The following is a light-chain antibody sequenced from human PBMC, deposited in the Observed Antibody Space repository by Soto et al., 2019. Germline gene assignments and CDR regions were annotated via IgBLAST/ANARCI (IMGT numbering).Light chain of an antibody. Sequence: DIQMTQSPSTLSASVGDRVTITCRASQSISSWLAWYQQKPGKAPKLLIYKASSLESGVPSRFSGGGSGTEFTLTISSLQPDDFATYYCQQYSSYSRTFGQGTKVKIK. J-gene: IGKJ1*01. V-gene: IGKV1-5*03. CDR1: QSISSW. CDR2: KAS. CDR3: QQYSSYSRT.